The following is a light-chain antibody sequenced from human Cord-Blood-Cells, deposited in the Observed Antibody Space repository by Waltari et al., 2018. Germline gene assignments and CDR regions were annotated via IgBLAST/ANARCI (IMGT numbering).Light chain of an antibody. CDR1: SSDVGGYNY. CDR3: CSYAGSYTWV. V-gene: IGLV2-11*01. Sequence: QSALTQPRSVSGSLGQSVTISCTGTSSDVGGYNYVSWYQQHPGKAPKPMIYDVSKRPSGVPDRFSGSKSGNTASLTISGLQAEDEADYYCCSYAGSYTWVFGGGTKLTVL. J-gene: IGLJ3*02. CDR2: DVS.